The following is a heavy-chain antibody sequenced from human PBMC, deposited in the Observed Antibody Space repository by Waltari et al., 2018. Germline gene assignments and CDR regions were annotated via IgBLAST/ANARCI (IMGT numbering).Heavy chain of an antibody. Sequence: EVPLVQSGAEVKKPGESLKISCNGSGYSFTSNWIGWVRQMPGKGLEWMGIIYPSDSDTRYSPSFQGQVTISADKSINTAYLQWSSLKASDTAIYYCARAPELYYFDYWGQGTLVTVSS. CDR3: ARAPELYYFDY. V-gene: IGHV5-51*01. D-gene: IGHD1-7*01. J-gene: IGHJ4*02. CDR2: IYPSDSDT. CDR1: GYSFTSNW.